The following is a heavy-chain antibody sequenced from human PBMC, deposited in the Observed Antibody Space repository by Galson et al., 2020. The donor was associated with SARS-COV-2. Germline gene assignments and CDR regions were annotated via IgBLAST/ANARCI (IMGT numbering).Heavy chain of an antibody. CDR1: GFSLNNPRSG. J-gene: IGHJ3*01. D-gene: IGHD7-27*01. CDR3: ARTRPTSWESSVGSFDV. Sequence: SGPTLVKPTETLTLTCTVSGFSLNNPRSGVRWIRQPPGKALEWLAHIFSNGEKSYSTSLRRRLTVSKDTPKSQVVLTMANVGPLDTATYYCARTRPTSWESSVGSFDVWGLGTMVTVSS. V-gene: IGHV2-26*01. CDR2: IFSNGEK.